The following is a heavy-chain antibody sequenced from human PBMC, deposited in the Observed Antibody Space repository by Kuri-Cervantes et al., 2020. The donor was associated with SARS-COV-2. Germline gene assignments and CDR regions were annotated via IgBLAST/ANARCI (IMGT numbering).Heavy chain of an antibody. CDR1: GGSISSSGHY. V-gene: IGHV4-39*01. CDR3: ATQSRGNY. D-gene: IGHD3-16*01. J-gene: IGHJ4*02. Sequence: SETLSLTCSVSGGSISSSGHYWSWIRQPPGKGLEWIGEINHSGSTNYNPSPKSRVTISVDTSKNQFSLKLSSVTAADTAVYYCATQSRGNYWGQGTLVTVSS. CDR2: INHSGST.